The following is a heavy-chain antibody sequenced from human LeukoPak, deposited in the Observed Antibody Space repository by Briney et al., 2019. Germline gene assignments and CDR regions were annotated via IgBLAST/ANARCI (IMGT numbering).Heavy chain of an antibody. V-gene: IGHV5-51*01. D-gene: IGHD6-19*01. CDR2: IYTVDSDT. Sequence: GESLKISCKGSGYSFTNYWIGWVRQMPGKGLEYMGIIYTVDSDTKYSPSFQGQFTISVDKSINTAYLQWTSLKASHTAMYYCARGGSGWYFDYWGHGSLVTVSS. CDR3: ARGGSGWYFDY. CDR1: GYSFTNYW. J-gene: IGHJ4*03.